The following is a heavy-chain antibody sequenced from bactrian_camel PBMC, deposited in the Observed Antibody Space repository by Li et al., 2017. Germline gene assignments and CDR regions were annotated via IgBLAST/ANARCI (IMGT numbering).Heavy chain of an antibody. V-gene: IGHV3S53*01. D-gene: IGHD1*01. CDR2: ISREGGP. Sequence: VESGGSSVQAGGSLRLSCKVSGVVSGVTSSNYCADWFRQGPDQEREGVAAISREGGPTYADSVKGRFTLSRDTKSNVVWLQMNQLKTEDTAIYTCATGAPGNSHYALDLRSYTYFGQGTQVTVS. CDR1: GVVSGVTSSNYC. CDR3: ATGAPGNSHYALDLRSYTY. J-gene: IGHJ4*01.